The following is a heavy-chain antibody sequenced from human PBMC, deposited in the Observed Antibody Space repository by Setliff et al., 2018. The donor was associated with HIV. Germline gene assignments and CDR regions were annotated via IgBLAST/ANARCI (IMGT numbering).Heavy chain of an antibody. CDR1: GFTFSSYA. Sequence: PGGSLRLSCAASGFTFSSYAMSWVRQAPGKGLEWVSVIYSGGSSTYYADSVKGRFTISRDNSKNTLYLQMNSLRADDTAVYYCAKCSVAVAGINWFDPWGQGTLVTVSS. V-gene: IGHV3-23*03. D-gene: IGHD6-19*01. J-gene: IGHJ5*02. CDR2: IYSGGSST. CDR3: AKCSVAVAGINWFDP.